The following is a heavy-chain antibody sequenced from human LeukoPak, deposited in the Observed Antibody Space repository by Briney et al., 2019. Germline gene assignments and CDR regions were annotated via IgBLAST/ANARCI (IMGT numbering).Heavy chain of an antibody. Sequence: PSETLSLTCAVYGGSFSGYYWSWIRQPPGKGLEWIGEINHSGSTNCNPSLKSRVTISVDTSKNQFSLKLSSVTAADTAVYYCARYPYDSSGYYYSGFDYWGQGTLVTVSS. D-gene: IGHD3-22*01. J-gene: IGHJ4*02. CDR3: ARYPYDSSGYYYSGFDY. CDR2: INHSGST. CDR1: GGSFSGYY. V-gene: IGHV4-34*01.